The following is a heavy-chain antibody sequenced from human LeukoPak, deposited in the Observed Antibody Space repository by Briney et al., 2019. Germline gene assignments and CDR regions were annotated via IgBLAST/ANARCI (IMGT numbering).Heavy chain of an antibody. V-gene: IGHV3-33*06. CDR1: GFTFSSYV. CDR2: IWYDGSNK. J-gene: IGHJ4*02. D-gene: IGHD3-10*01. Sequence: GGSLRLSCAASGFTFSSYVMHWVRQAPGKGLEWVAVIWYDGSNKYYADSVKGRFTISRDNSKNTLYLQMNSLRAEDTAVYYCAKDWWFGELLSYYFDYWGQGTLVTVSS. CDR3: AKDWWFGELLSYYFDY.